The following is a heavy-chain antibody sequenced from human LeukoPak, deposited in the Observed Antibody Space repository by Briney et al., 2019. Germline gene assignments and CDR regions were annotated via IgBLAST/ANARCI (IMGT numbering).Heavy chain of an antibody. CDR3: ARDQFRWDLAGGVIATNYYYYYYMDV. CDR2: ISSSGSTI. V-gene: IGHV3-48*03. Sequence: PGGSLRLSCAASGFTFSSYEMNWVRQAPGKGLEWVSYISSSGSTIYYADSVKGRFTISRDNAKNSLYLQMSSLRAEDTAVYYCARDQFRWDLAGGVIATNYYYYYYMDVWGKGTTVTISS. J-gene: IGHJ6*03. D-gene: IGHD3-16*02. CDR1: GFTFSSYE.